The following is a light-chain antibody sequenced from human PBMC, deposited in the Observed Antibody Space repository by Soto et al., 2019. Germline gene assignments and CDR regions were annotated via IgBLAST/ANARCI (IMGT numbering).Light chain of an antibody. CDR3: QQASSFPPT. J-gene: IGKJ5*01. CDR1: RNVSIY. V-gene: IGKV1-12*01. CDR2: AAS. Sequence: EIPLTQSPSSLAASVGDRLTLTCRASRNVSIYLNWYQQKPGKAPKIMIYAASSLQGGVPSRFSGSGSGTEFTLTISSLQPEDFATYYCQQASSFPPTFGQGTRLENK.